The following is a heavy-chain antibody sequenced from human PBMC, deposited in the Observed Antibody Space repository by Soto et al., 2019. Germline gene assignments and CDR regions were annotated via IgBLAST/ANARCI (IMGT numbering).Heavy chain of an antibody. D-gene: IGHD5-18*01. CDR1: GFTFSSYS. J-gene: IGHJ3*02. CDR3: ARDTALHAFDI. Sequence: GGSLRLSCAASGFTFSSYSMNWVRQAPGKGLEWVSSISSSSSYLYYADSVKGRFTISRDNAKNSLYLQMNSLRAEDTAVYYCARDTALHAFDIWGQGTMVTVSS. V-gene: IGHV3-21*01. CDR2: ISSSSSYL.